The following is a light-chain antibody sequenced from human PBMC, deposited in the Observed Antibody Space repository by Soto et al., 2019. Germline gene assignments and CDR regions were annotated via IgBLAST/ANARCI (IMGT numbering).Light chain of an antibody. CDR3: QQYNSYPAT. J-gene: IGKJ1*01. CDR2: GAS. V-gene: IGKV1-5*01. Sequence: DIQMTQSPSTLSTSVGDRVTITCRASQTISAWLAWYQQKPGKAPNLLIYGASTLQSGVPSRFSGSGSGTEFTLTISSLQPDDFATYYCQQYNSYPATFGQGTKVEIK. CDR1: QTISAW.